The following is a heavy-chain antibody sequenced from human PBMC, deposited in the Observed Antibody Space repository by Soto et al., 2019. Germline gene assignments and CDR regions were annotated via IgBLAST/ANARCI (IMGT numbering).Heavy chain of an antibody. J-gene: IGHJ5*02. V-gene: IGHV4-31*03. Sequence: SETLSLTCTVSGGSISSGGYDWSWIRQHPGKGLEWIGYIYYSGSTYYNPSLKSRVTISVDTSKNQFSLKLSSVTAADTAVYYCARAGYSHGGNWFDPWGQGTLVTVSS. CDR1: GGSISSGGYD. CDR2: IYYSGST. CDR3: ARAGYSHGGNWFDP. D-gene: IGHD5-18*01.